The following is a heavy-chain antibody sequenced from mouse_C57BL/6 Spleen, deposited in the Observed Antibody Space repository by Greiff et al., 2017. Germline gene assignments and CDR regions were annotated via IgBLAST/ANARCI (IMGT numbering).Heavy chain of an antibody. D-gene: IGHD2-14*01. CDR1: GYTFTSYW. Sequence: QVQLQQPGAELVKPGASVKLSCKASGYTFTSYWMHWVKQRPGQGLEWIGMIHPNSGSTNYNEKFKSKATLTVDRSSSTAYMQLSSLTSEDSAVDYCAREGYGGYDPLAWWGQGTLVTVSA. CDR2: IHPNSGST. V-gene: IGHV1-64*01. CDR3: AREGYGGYDPLAW. J-gene: IGHJ3*02.